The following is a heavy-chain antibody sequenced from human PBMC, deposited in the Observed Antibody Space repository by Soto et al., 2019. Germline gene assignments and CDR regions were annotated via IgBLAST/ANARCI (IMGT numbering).Heavy chain of an antibody. D-gene: IGHD3-22*01. CDR1: GYTFISYG. CDR3: TTDLGYYYDSSGYHHTPD. Sequence: GASVKVSCKASGYTFISYGISWVRQAPGQGLEWMGWISAYNGNTNYAQKLQGRVTMTTDTSTSTAYMELRSLRSDDTAVYYCTTDLGYYYDSSGYHHTPDWGQGTLVTVSS. CDR2: ISAYNGNT. V-gene: IGHV1-18*01. J-gene: IGHJ4*02.